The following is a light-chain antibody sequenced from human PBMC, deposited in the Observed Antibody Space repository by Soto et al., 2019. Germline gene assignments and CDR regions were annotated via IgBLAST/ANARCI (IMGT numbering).Light chain of an antibody. CDR3: QQYGSSIKT. CDR2: GAS. J-gene: IGKJ1*01. CDR1: RSVSSNY. Sequence: EVVLTQFPGTLSLSPGERATLSCRASRSVSSNYLAWYQQRPGQPPNLLIFGASNRAPGIPDRFSGSGSGTDFTLTISRLEPEDFAVYYCQQYGSSIKTFGQGTKVDIK. V-gene: IGKV3-20*01.